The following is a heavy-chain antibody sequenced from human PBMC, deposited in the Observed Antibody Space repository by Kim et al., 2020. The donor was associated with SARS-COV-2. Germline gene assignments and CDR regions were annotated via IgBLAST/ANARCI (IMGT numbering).Heavy chain of an antibody. D-gene: IGHD2-2*01. V-gene: IGHV4-4*07. J-gene: IGHJ2*01. Sequence: SETLSLTCTVSGGSISSYYWSWIRQPAGKGLEWIGRIYTSGSTNYNPSLKSRVTMSVDTSKNQFSLKLSSVTAADTAVYYCAREVVVVPAAYWYFDLWGRGTLVTVSS. CDR1: GGSISSYY. CDR2: IYTSGST. CDR3: AREVVVVPAAYWYFDL.